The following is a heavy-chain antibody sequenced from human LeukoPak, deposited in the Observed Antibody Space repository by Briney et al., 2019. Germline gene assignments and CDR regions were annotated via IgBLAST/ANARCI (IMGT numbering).Heavy chain of an antibody. J-gene: IGHJ4*02. CDR1: GFTFTSSA. V-gene: IGHV1-58*02. D-gene: IGHD3-3*01. CDR3: AAAVGHYDFWSGYWALDY. CDR2: IVVGSGNT. Sequence: SVKVSCKASGFTFTSSAMQWVRQARGQRLEWIGWIVVGSGNTNYAQKFQERVTITGDMSTSTAYMKLSSLRSEDTAVYYCAAAVGHYDFWSGYWALDYWGQGTLVTVSS.